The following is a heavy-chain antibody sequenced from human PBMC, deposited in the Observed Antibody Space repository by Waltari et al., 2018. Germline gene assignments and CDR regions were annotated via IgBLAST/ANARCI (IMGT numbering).Heavy chain of an antibody. D-gene: IGHD1-26*01. Sequence: QVQLVQSGSEVKKPGASMKVSCRASGTTFTGYHMPWVRQAPGQGLEWMGRINPNSGGTKYAQKFQGRVTMTRDTSISTAYMELSRLRSDDTAVYYCARGYSGYDYWGQGTLVTVSS. CDR2: INPNSGGT. CDR1: GTTFTGYH. CDR3: ARGYSGYDY. V-gene: IGHV1-2*06. J-gene: IGHJ4*02.